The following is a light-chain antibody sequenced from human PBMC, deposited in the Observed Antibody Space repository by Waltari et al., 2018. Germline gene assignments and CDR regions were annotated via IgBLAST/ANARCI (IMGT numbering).Light chain of an antibody. CDR2: DAA. CDR3: QQHADHLLT. V-gene: IGKV1-33*01. CDR1: HDITNY. J-gene: IGKJ4*02. Sequence: DIQMTQSPSSLSAFVGDRVTITGQASHDITNYLNWYRQKPGEAPKLLIYDAANLETGVPLRFSGRGSGTYFTFTISSLQPEDIGTYYCQQHADHLLTFGGGTKVEIK.